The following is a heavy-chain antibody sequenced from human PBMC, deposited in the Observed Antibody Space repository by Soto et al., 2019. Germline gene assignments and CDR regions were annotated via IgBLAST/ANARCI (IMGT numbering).Heavy chain of an antibody. CDR1: GGTFSSYA. Sequence: ASVKVSCKASGGTFSSYAIIWVRQATGQGLEWMGWMNPSTGNTDSAEKYQGRLTMTRNTSISTVYMELSSLSFEDTAVYYCARGRIIVAGGFDPWGQGTLVTVS. D-gene: IGHD6-19*01. J-gene: IGHJ5*02. CDR3: ARGRIIVAGGFDP. CDR2: MNPSTGNT. V-gene: IGHV1-8*02.